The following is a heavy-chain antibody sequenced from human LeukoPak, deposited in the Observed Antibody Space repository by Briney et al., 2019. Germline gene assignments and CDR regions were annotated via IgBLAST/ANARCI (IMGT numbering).Heavy chain of an antibody. J-gene: IGHJ4*02. D-gene: IGHD3-22*01. Sequence: ASVKVSCKASGYTFTGYYMHWVRQAPGKGLEWMGGFDPEDGETIYAQKFQGRVTMTEDTSTDTAYMELSSRRSEDTAVYYCATAVAYYDSSGPFDYWGQGTLVTVSS. CDR2: FDPEDGET. V-gene: IGHV1-24*01. CDR3: ATAVAYYDSSGPFDY. CDR1: GYTFTGYY.